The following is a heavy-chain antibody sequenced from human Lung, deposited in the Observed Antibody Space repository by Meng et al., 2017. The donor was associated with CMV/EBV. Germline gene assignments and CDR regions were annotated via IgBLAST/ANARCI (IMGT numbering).Heavy chain of an antibody. CDR3: ARVVTALWGYYFDY. Sequence: ARRQDAGPGLVKPSGTLSLPCAVSGGSIWSSNWWSWVRQPPGKGLEWIGEIYHSGSTNYNPSLKSRVTISVDKSKNQFSLKLSSVTAADTAVYYCARVVTALWGYYFDYWGQGTLVTVSS. J-gene: IGHJ4*02. CDR2: IYHSGST. D-gene: IGHD2-21*02. V-gene: IGHV4-4*02. CDR1: GGSIWSSNW.